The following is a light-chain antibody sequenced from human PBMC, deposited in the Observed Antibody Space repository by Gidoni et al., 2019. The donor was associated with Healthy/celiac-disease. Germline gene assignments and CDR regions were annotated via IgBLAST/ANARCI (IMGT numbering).Light chain of an antibody. CDR2: GAS. Sequence: DIGLTQAPAPLSVSPGESATLSCRASQSVSSILAWYQQKPGQAHRRLLYGASTRATGIPARFSGSGSGTEFTLTISSLQSEDFAVYYCQQYNNWPRTFGQGTKVEIK. CDR1: QSVSSI. J-gene: IGKJ1*01. CDR3: QQYNNWPRT. V-gene: IGKV3-15*01.